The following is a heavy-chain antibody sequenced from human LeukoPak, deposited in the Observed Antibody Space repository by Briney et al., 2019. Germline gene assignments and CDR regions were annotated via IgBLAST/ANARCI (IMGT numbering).Heavy chain of an antibody. CDR2: INPSGGST. CDR3: ARTGRRSGESAAARPMYYFDY. V-gene: IGHV1-46*01. J-gene: IGHJ4*02. CDR1: GYTFTSYY. D-gene: IGHD6-6*01. Sequence: ASVKVSCKASGYTFTSYYMHWVRQAPGQGLEWMGIINPSGGSTSYAQKFQGRVTMTRDTSTSTVYMELSSLRSEDTAVYYCARTGRRSGESAAARPMYYFDYWGQGTLVTVSS.